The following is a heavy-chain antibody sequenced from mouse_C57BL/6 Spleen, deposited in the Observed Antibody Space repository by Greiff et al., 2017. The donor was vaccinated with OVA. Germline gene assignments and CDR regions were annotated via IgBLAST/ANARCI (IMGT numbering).Heavy chain of an antibody. D-gene: IGHD6-1*01. CDR2: INPNNGGT. CDR3: ASLSHY. CDR1: GYTFTDYY. V-gene: IGHV1-26*01. Sequence: VQLQQSGPELVKPGASVKISCKASGYTFTDYYMNWVKQSHGKSLEWIGDINPNNGGTSYNQKFKGKATLTVDKSSSTAYMELRSLTSEDSAVYYCASLSHYWGQGTTLTVSS. J-gene: IGHJ2*01.